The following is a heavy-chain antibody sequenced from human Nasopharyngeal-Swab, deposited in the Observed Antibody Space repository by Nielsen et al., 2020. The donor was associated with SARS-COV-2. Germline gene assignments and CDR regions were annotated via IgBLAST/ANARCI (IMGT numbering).Heavy chain of an antibody. D-gene: IGHD6-13*01. CDR2: IKSKTDGGTT. J-gene: IGHJ5*02. CDR1: GFTFSNAW. CDR3: TTEDSSSWYWFDP. V-gene: IGHV3-15*01. Sequence: GESLKISCAASGFTFSNAWMSWVRQAPGKGLEWVGRIKSKTDGGTTDYAAPVKGRFTISRDDSKNTLYLQMNSLKTEDTAVYYRTTEDSSSWYWFDPWGQGTLVTVSS.